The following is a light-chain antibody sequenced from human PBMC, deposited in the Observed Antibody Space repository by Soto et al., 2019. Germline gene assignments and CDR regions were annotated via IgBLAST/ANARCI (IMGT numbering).Light chain of an antibody. CDR1: SSDVGGYNY. CDR2: EVN. J-gene: IGLJ1*01. V-gene: IGLV2-8*01. CDR3: SSYAGSNNFGV. Sequence: QSVLTQPPSASGSPGQSVTISFTGTSSDVGGYNYVSWYQQHPGKAPKLMIYEVNRRPSGVPDRFSGSKSGNTASLTVSGLQAEDEAYYYCSSYAGSNNFGVFGTGTKLTVL.